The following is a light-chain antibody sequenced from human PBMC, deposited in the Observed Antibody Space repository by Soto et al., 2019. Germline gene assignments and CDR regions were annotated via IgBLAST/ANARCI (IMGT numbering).Light chain of an antibody. J-gene: IGKJ1*01. CDR2: DAS. CDR1: QSVGGNF. V-gene: IGKV3-20*01. CDR3: QHYGSSPWT. Sequence: EIVLTQSPGTLSLSPGERATLSCRASQSVGGNFLAWYQQKPGQAPRLLIYDASTRARGTPDRISGSGSGTDFALTIGRLEPEDFALYYCQHYGSSPWTFGQGTEVEIK.